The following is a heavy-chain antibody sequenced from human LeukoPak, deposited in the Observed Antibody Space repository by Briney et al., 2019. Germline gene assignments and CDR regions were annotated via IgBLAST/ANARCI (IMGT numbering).Heavy chain of an antibody. D-gene: IGHD3-3*01. J-gene: IGHJ4*02. CDR2: INHSGST. V-gene: IGHV4-34*01. Sequence: SETLSLTCAVYSGSFSGYYWSWIRQPPGKGLEWIGEINHSGSTNYNPSLKSRVTISVDTSKNQFSLKLSSVTAADTAVYYCARGNPMGLNDFWSGYYSDYWGQGTLVTVSS. CDR3: ARGNPMGLNDFWSGYYSDY. CDR1: SGSFSGYY.